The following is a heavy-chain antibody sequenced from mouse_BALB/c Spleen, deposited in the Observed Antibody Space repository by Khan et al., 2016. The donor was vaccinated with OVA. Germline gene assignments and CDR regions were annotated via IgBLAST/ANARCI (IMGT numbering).Heavy chain of an antibody. Sequence: QIQLVQSGPELKKPGETVQISCKASGFTFTNYGMNWVKQAPGKGLKWMGWINTYTGEPTFADDFKGRFAFSLETSASTAYLQINSLKNEDTATYICARVGYNETMDCGGQGTSVTVSS. V-gene: IGHV9-3-1*01. CDR3: ARVGYNETMDC. J-gene: IGHJ4*01. D-gene: IGHD2-14*01. CDR1: GFTFTNYG. CDR2: INTYTGEP.